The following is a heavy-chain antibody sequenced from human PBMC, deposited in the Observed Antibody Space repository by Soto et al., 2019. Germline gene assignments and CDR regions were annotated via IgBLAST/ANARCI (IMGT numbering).Heavy chain of an antibody. Sequence: PSETLSLTYAVSGGSISSGGYSWSWIRQPPGKGLEWIGYIYHSGSTYYNPSLKSRVTISVDTSKNQFSLKLSSVTAADTAVYYCARRPRDTMALDYWGQGTLVTVSS. CDR2: IYHSGST. CDR1: GGSISSGGYS. V-gene: IGHV4-30-2*01. D-gene: IGHD3-10*01. J-gene: IGHJ4*02. CDR3: ARRPRDTMALDY.